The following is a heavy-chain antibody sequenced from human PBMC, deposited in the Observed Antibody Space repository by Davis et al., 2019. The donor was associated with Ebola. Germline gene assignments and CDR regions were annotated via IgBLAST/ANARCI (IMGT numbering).Heavy chain of an antibody. CDR3: ARDEDV. CDR1: GYIFTRYS. CDR2: INGGNGDT. J-gene: IGHJ6*02. Sequence: AASVKVSCKTSGYIFTRYSIHWVRQAPGEGLEWVGWINGGNGDTKCSQKIQGRVTFTRDASASTAYMELRRLRSEDTAMYYCARDEDVWGQGTTVTVSS. V-gene: IGHV1-3*01.